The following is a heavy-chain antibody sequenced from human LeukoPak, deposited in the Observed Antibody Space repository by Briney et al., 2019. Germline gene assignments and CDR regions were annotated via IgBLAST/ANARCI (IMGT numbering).Heavy chain of an antibody. CDR1: GFTFSNYA. J-gene: IGHJ4*02. V-gene: IGHV3-23*01. D-gene: IGHD6-13*01. CDR3: VRGTAAAGLGY. Sequence: GGSLRLSCAASGFTFSNYAMSWVRQAPGKGLEWVSAISGSGGSTYYAGSVKGRFTISSDDPKNSLYLQMNSLRAEDTAVYYCVRGTAAAGLGYWGQGTLVTVSS. CDR2: ISGSGGST.